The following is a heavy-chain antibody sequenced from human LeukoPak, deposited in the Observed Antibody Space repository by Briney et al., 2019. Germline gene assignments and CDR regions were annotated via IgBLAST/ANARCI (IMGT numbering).Heavy chain of an antibody. J-gene: IGHJ4*02. CDR1: GYTFTGHY. Sequence: ASVKVSCKASGYTFTGHYMHWVRQAPGQGLEWMGWINLNSGGTNYAQKFQGRVTLTRDTSINTAYMELSRLKSDDTAVYYCASWADRNAPVAVFDYWGQGTLVAVSS. V-gene: IGHV1-2*02. CDR2: INLNSGGT. D-gene: IGHD2-21*01. CDR3: ASWADRNAPVAVFDY.